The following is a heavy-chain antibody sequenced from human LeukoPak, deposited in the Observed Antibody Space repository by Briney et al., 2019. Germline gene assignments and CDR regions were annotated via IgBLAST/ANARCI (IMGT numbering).Heavy chain of an antibody. D-gene: IGHD1-7*01. Sequence: GASVKVSCKASGNSFSSYYMHWVRQAPGQGLEWMGIINPSGVDTNYAEKFQGRVTMTRDTPTNTVYIKLSSLRSEDTAVYYCARGLWGRNYEDWYFDLWGRGTLVTVSS. J-gene: IGHJ2*01. CDR1: GNSFSSYY. V-gene: IGHV1-46*01. CDR3: ARGLWGRNYEDWYFDL. CDR2: INPSGVDT.